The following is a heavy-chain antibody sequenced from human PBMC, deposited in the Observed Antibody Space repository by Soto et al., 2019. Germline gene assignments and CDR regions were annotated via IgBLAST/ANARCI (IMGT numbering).Heavy chain of an antibody. CDR3: ATAAITTRDFKH. V-gene: IGHV4-59*11. CDR2: IYYSGST. CDR1: GGSISSHY. J-gene: IGHJ1*01. Sequence: LSLTCTVSGGSISSHYCSWIRQPPGKGLEWIGYIYYSGSTYYNPSLKSRVTISVDTSKNQFSLKLSSVTAADSAVYYCATAAITTRDFKHWGQGTLVTVSS. D-gene: IGHD4-4*01.